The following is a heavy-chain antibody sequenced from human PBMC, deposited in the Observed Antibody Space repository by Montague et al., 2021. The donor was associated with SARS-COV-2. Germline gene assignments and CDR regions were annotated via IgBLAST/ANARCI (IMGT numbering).Heavy chain of an antibody. CDR1: GFTFSSYS. CDR3: ARVLIVGAYYYSGIVV. Sequence: SLRLSCAASGFTFSSYSMNWVRQAPGKGLEWVSSISSSIYIYYADSVKGRFTISRDNAKNSLYLQMNSLRAEDTAVYYCARVLIVGAYYYSGIVVWGQGTTVTVSS. V-gene: IGHV3-21*01. CDR2: ISSSIYI. D-gene: IGHD1-26*01. J-gene: IGHJ6*02.